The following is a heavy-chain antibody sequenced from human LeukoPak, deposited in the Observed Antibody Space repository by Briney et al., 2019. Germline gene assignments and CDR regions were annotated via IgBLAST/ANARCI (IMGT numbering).Heavy chain of an antibody. Sequence: GASVKVSCKASGYTFTSYAMHWVRQAPGQRLEWMGWINAGNGNTNYAQKLQGRVTMTTDTSTSTAYMELRSLRSDDTAVYYCARDHDTPRTKREYYYGMDVWGQGTTVTVSS. CDR2: INAGNGNT. CDR3: ARDHDTPRTKREYYYGMDV. V-gene: IGHV1-3*01. CDR1: GYTFTSYA. J-gene: IGHJ6*02. D-gene: IGHD1-1*01.